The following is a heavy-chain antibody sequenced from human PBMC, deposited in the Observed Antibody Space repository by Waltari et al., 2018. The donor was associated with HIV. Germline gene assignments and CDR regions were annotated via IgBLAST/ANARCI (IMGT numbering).Heavy chain of an antibody. D-gene: IGHD3-10*01. CDR2: LYSKGNT. Sequence: EVQLVESGGNLTQPGGSLILSCAASGFSVDSNYMSWVRQAPGKGVGCVSVLYSKGNTNYGDSVKGRFTIFRDNSKNTLYLQMNTLRAEDTAVYYCARMQRSYGSEQSRYFYFGIDVWGQGTSVIVSS. CDR1: GFSVDSNY. V-gene: IGHV3-53*01. J-gene: IGHJ6*02. CDR3: ARMQRSYGSEQSRYFYFGIDV.